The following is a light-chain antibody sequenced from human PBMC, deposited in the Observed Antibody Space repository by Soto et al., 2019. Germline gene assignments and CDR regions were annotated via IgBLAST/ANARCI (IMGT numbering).Light chain of an antibody. J-gene: IGLJ3*02. CDR2: EVS. V-gene: IGLV2-14*01. CDR3: SSYTSVNTWV. CDR1: SSDVGGYNY. Sequence: QSALTQPASVSGSPGQSVTISCTGTSSDVGGYNYVSWYQQHPGKAPKLMIYEVSNRPSGVSNRFSASKSGNTASLTISGLQSEDEADYYCSSYTSVNTWVFGGGTKVTVL.